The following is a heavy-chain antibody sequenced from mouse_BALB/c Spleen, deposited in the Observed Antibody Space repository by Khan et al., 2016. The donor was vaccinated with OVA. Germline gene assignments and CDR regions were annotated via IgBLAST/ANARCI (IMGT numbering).Heavy chain of an antibody. V-gene: IGHV1S81*02. J-gene: IGHJ2*01. CDR3: SRIRKIVATYFDY. D-gene: IGHD1-1*01. Sequence: QVQLQQSGAELVKAGASVKMSCKASGYTFTSYWMHWVKQRLGQGLEWFAENNPTNGRTYYNEKHKSKGTLTVAKSSSTAYMLHSGPTLADSAVFYCSRIRKIVATYFDYWGQGTTLTVSS. CDR1: GYTFTSYW. CDR2: NNPTNGRT.